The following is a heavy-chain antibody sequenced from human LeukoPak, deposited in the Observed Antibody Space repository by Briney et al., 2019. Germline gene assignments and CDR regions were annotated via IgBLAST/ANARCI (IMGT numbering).Heavy chain of an antibody. CDR3: ACITMVRGVDY. CDR2: IYYSGST. D-gene: IGHD3-10*01. V-gene: IGHV4-59*01. Sequence: PSETLSLTCTVSGGSISSYYWSWIRQPPGKGLEWIGYIYYSGSTNYNPSLKSRVTISVDTSKNQFSLKLSSVTAADTAVYYCACITMVRGVDYWGQGTLVTVSS. CDR1: GGSISSYY. J-gene: IGHJ4*02.